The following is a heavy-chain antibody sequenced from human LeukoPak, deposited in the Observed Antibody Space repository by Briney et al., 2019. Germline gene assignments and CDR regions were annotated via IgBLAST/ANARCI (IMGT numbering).Heavy chain of an antibody. CDR2: ISAYNGNT. CDR1: GYTFTSYG. Sequence: ASVKVSCKASGYTFTSYGISWVRQAPGQGLEWMGWISAYNGNTNYAQKLQGRVTMTTDTSTSTAYMELRSLRSDDTAVYYCARYLHYYYYYYMGVWGKGTTVTVSS. J-gene: IGHJ6*03. CDR3: ARYLHYYYYYYMGV. V-gene: IGHV1-18*01.